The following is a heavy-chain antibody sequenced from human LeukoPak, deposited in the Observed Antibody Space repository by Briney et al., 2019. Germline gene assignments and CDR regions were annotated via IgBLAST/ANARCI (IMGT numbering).Heavy chain of an antibody. CDR3: ARDRRVRGVIWNSKSDGFDI. V-gene: IGHV3-66*01. Sequence: GGSLRLSCAASGFTVSSNYMNWVRQAPGKGLEWVSVIDSGDRTYYADSVKGRFTISRDNSKNTLYLQMNSLRAEDTAVYYCARDRRVRGVIWNSKSDGFDIWGHGTMVTVSS. CDR1: GFTVSSNY. CDR2: IDSGDRT. D-gene: IGHD3-10*01. J-gene: IGHJ3*02.